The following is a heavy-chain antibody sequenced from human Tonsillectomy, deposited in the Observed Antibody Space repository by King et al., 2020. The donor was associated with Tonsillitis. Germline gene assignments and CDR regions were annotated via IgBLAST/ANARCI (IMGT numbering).Heavy chain of an antibody. CDR1: GFTFSSYA. CDR2: ISGSGGST. Sequence: VQLVESGGGLVQPGGSLRLSCAASGFTFSSYAMSWVRQAPGKGLEWVSAISGSGGSTYYADSVKGRFTISRDNSKNTLYLQMNSPRAEDRAVYYCAKELVLYHRKIKPPPPLTWGQGTLVTVSS. V-gene: IGHV3-23*04. J-gene: IGHJ5*02. CDR3: AKELVLYHRKIKPPPPLT. D-gene: IGHD2-8*01.